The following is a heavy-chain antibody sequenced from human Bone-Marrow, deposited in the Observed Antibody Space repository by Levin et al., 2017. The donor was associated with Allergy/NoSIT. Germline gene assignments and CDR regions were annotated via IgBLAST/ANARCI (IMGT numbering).Heavy chain of an antibody. Sequence: KPGGSLRLSCAASGFNFSIYGMNWVRQAPGKGLEWVSSISSSSSNIYHADSLKGRFTISRDNAKNSLDLQMKSLRAEDTAVYYCARDRTNGILTNYGMDVWGQGTTVTVSS. V-gene: IGHV3-21*04. J-gene: IGHJ6*02. CDR2: ISSSSSNI. CDR3: ARDRTNGILTNYGMDV. CDR1: GFNFSIYG. D-gene: IGHD3-9*01.